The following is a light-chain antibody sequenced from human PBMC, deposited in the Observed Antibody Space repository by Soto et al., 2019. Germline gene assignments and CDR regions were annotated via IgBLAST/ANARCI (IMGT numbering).Light chain of an antibody. CDR2: EVS. V-gene: IGLV2-14*02. CDR1: SSDVGSYNL. J-gene: IGLJ1*01. Sequence: QSVLTQPASVSGSPGQSITISCTGTSSDVGSYNLVSWYQQHPGKAPKLMIYEVSKRPSGVSNRFSGSKSGNTASLTISGLQPEDEADYYCSSFTTSSTFVFGTGTKVTVL. CDR3: SSFTTSSTFV.